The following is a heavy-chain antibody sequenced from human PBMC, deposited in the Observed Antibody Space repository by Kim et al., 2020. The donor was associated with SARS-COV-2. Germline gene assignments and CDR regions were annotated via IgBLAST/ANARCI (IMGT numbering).Heavy chain of an antibody. V-gene: IGHV3-9*01. D-gene: IGHD3-10*01. Sequence: GGSLRLSCAASGFTFDDYAMHWVRQAPEKGLEWVSGISWNSGTIGYADSVKGRFTISRDNAKNSLYLQMNSLRAEDTALYYCAKDSGMVREDYGMDVWG. CDR2: ISWNSGTI. J-gene: IGHJ6*02. CDR3: AKDSGMVREDYGMDV. CDR1: GFTFDDYA.